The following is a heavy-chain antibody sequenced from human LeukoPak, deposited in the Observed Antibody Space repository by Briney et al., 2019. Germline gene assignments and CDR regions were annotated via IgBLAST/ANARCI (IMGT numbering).Heavy chain of an antibody. CDR3: AKDHSGSVLDY. Sequence: GGSLRLSCEASGFSFSSYGMHWVRQAPGKGLEWVAVVWYDGSNTYYADSVKGRFTTSRDNSKNTLYLQMNSLRAEDTAVYYCAKDHSGSVLDYWGQGTVVTVSS. D-gene: IGHD1-26*01. CDR2: VWYDGSNT. CDR1: GFSFSSYG. V-gene: IGHV3-33*06. J-gene: IGHJ4*02.